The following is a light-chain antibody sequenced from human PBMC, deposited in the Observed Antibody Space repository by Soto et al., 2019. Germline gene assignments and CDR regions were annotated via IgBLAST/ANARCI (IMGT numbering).Light chain of an antibody. CDR2: DAS. CDR3: QQYKNFWT. J-gene: IGKJ1*01. Sequence: DIQMIQSPSTLSASVGDRVTITCRASQSISSWLAWYQQKPGKAPRLLIYDASYLERGVPSRFSGSGSGTEFTLTISDLQPDDLATYYCQQYKNFWTFGPGTKVDIK. CDR1: QSISSW. V-gene: IGKV1-5*01.